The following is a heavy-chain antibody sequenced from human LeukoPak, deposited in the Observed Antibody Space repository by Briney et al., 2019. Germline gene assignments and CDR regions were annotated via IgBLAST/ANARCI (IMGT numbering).Heavy chain of an antibody. CDR3: ARDSRYGSGSYLAFDI. J-gene: IGHJ3*02. Sequence: GGSLRLSCAASGSTFSSYWMSWVRQAPGKGLEWVANIKQDGSEKYYVDSVKGRFTISRDNAKNSLYLQMNSLRAEDTAVYYCARDSRYGSGSYLAFDIWGQGTMVTVSS. CDR2: IKQDGSEK. V-gene: IGHV3-7*01. CDR1: GSTFSSYW. D-gene: IGHD3-10*01.